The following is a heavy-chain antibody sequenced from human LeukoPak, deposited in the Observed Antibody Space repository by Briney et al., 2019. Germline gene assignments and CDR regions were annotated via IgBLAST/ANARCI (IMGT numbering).Heavy chain of an antibody. V-gene: IGHV1-18*01. J-gene: IGHJ4*02. CDR1: GYTFTSYP. CDR2: ITTYNGYT. CDR3: ARGYDYGDYVGDFDY. D-gene: IGHD4-17*01. Sequence: GASVKVSCKASGYTFTSYPISWVRQAHGQGLEWMGWITTYNGYTKYAQKLQDRVTMTTDTPTTTAYMDLRGLRSDDTAVYYCARGYDYGDYVGDFDYWGQGTLVTVSS.